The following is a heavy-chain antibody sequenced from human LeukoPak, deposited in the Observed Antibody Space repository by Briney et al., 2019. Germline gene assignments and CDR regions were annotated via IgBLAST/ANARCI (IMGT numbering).Heavy chain of an antibody. CDR3: ARNDFWSGYFDY. J-gene: IGHJ4*02. D-gene: IGHD3-3*01. V-gene: IGHV4-38-2*01. Sequence: SETLSLTCAVPGYSISSGYYWGWIRQPPGKGLEWIGYIYYSGSTYYNPSLKSRVTISVDTSKNQFSLKLSSVTAADTAVYYCARNDFWSGYFDYWGQGTLVTVSS. CDR2: IYYSGST. CDR1: GYSISSGYY.